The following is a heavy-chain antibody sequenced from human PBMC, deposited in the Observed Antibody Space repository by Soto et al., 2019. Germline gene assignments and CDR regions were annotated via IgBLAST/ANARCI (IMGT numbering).Heavy chain of an antibody. CDR3: ARLTTVLGAFDY. J-gene: IGHJ4*02. Sequence: SETLSLTCTVSGGSISSYYWSWIRQPPGKGLEWIGYIYYSGSTNYNPSLKSRVTISVDTSKNQFSLKLSSATAADTAVYYCARLTTVLGAFDYWGQGTLVTVSS. CDR2: IYYSGST. D-gene: IGHD3-16*01. CDR1: GGSISSYY. V-gene: IGHV4-59*08.